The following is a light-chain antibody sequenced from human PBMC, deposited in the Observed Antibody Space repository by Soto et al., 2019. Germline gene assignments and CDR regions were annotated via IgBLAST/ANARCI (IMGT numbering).Light chain of an antibody. CDR2: DVN. J-gene: IGLJ1*01. CDR3: SSYTSSTTPDV. Sequence: QSALTQPASVSGSPGQSITISCTGTSSDIGGYNSVSWFQQHPGKAPKLMIYDVNNRPSGVSNRFSGSKSGNTASLAISGLQAEDEADYYCSSYTSSTTPDVFGTGTKLTVL. CDR1: SSDIGGYNS. V-gene: IGLV2-14*01.